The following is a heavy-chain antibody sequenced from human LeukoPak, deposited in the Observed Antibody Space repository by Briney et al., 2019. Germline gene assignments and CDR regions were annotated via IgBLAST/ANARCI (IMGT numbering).Heavy chain of an antibody. CDR1: GFTFSSYG. CDR2: IRYDGSNK. D-gene: IGHD1-26*01. Sequence: GGSLRLSXAASGFTFSSYGMHWVRQAPGKGLEWVAFIRYDGSNKYYADFVKGRFTISRDNSKNTLYLQMNSLRAEDTAVYYCAKDKGGATRTYYFDYWGQGTLVTVSS. J-gene: IGHJ4*02. V-gene: IGHV3-30*02. CDR3: AKDKGGATRTYYFDY.